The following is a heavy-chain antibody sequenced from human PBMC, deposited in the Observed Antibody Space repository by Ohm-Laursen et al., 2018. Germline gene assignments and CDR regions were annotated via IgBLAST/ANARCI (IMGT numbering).Heavy chain of an antibody. Sequence: PSQTLSLTCAVSGGSISSYYWSWIRQPPGKGLEWIGYIYYSGSTNYNPSLKSRVTISVDTSKNHFSLKLSSVTAADTAVYYCARGVTVTRFDPWGQGTLVTVSS. D-gene: IGHD4-11*01. CDR2: IYYSGST. CDR1: GGSISSYY. J-gene: IGHJ5*02. V-gene: IGHV4-59*01. CDR3: ARGVTVTRFDP.